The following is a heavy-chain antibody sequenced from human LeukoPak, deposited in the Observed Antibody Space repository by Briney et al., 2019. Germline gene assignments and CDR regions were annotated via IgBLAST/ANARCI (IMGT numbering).Heavy chain of an antibody. J-gene: IGHJ4*02. Sequence: PGGSLRLSCAASGFPLRSYGMSWVRQAPGKGLEWVSAISAGAVGTYYADSVKGRFTISRDSSKNTLYLQMNSLRAEDTAVYYCAKGGSSSWDYFDYWGQGTLVTVSS. CDR2: ISAGAVGT. D-gene: IGHD6-13*01. CDR1: GFPLRSYG. CDR3: AKGGSSSWDYFDY. V-gene: IGHV3-23*01.